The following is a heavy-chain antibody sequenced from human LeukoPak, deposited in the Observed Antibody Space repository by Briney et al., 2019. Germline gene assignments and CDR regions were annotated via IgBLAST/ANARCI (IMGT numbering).Heavy chain of an antibody. CDR3: AKGAASEYYFDS. D-gene: IGHD6-25*01. J-gene: IGHJ4*02. Sequence: SGGSLRLSCAASGSTFSSYAMRWVRQAPGKGLEWVSGISGSGGSTYYADSVKGRFTISRDNSKNTLYLQMNSLRAEDTAVYYCAKGAASEYYFDSWGQGTLVTVSS. CDR1: GSTFSSYA. CDR2: ISGSGGST. V-gene: IGHV3-23*01.